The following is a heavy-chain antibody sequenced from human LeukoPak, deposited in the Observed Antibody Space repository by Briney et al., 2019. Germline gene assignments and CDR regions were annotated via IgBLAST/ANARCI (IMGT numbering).Heavy chain of an antibody. CDR1: GYTFTSYY. V-gene: IGHV1-46*01. D-gene: IGHD5-18*01. J-gene: IGHJ4*02. CDR2: INPSGGST. CDR3: ARDLGIQLWIRDPRFDY. Sequence: ASVKVSCKASGYTFTSYYMHWVRQAPGQGLEWMGIINPSGGSTSYAQKFQGRVTMTTDTSTSTAYMELRSLRSDDTAVYYCARDLGIQLWIRDPRFDYWGQGTLVTVSS.